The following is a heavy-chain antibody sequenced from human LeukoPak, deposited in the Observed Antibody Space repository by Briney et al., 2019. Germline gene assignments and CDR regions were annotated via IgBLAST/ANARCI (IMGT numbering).Heavy chain of an antibody. V-gene: IGHV3-15*01. CDR1: GVTLSKAW. Sequence: GGSLRLSRAASGVTLSKAWMSLARQAPGKGLEWVGRIKSKTDGGTTDYAAPVKGRFTISRDDSKNTLYLQMNSLKTEDTAVYYCTTGAANCCGSGTYYRDLGYFDYWGQGTLVTVSS. D-gene: IGHD3-10*01. CDR3: TTGAANCCGSGTYYRDLGYFDY. CDR2: IKSKTDGGTT. J-gene: IGHJ4*02.